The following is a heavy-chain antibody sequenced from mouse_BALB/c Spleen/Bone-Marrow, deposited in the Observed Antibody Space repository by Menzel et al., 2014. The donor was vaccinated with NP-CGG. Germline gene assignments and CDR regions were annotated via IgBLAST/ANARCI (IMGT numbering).Heavy chain of an antibody. D-gene: IGHD2-4*01. Sequence: EVQLQQSGPELVKPGASVKISCEASGYSFTGYFMNWVMQSHGKSLEWIGRINPYNGDTFYNQKFKGKATLTVDKSSSTAHMELRRLASEDSAVYYCARSGXXDGFAYWGQGTLVTVSA. CDR2: INPYNGDT. V-gene: IGHV1-20*02. CDR3: ARSGXXDGFAY. CDR1: GYSFTGYF. J-gene: IGHJ3*01.